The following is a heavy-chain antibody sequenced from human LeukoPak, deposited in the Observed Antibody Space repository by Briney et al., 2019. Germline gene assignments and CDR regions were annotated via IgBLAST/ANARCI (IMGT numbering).Heavy chain of an antibody. Sequence: GGSLRLSCAASGFTFSSYAMSWVRQAPGKGLEWVSAISGSGGSTYYADPVKGRFTISRDNSKNTLYLQMNSLRAEDTAVYYCAKDKPAENRGYYSSTSCYTGLDYWGQGTLVTVSS. CDR2: ISGSGGST. V-gene: IGHV3-23*01. J-gene: IGHJ4*02. CDR3: AKDKPAENRGYYSSTSCYTGLDY. CDR1: GFTFSSYA. D-gene: IGHD2-2*02.